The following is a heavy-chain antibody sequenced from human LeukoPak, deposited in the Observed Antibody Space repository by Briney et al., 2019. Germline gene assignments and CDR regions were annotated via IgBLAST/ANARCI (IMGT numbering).Heavy chain of an antibody. V-gene: IGHV3-30-3*01. Sequence: GRSLRLSCAASGFTLSSYAMHWVRQAPGKGLEWVAVISYDGSNKYYADSVKGRFTISRDNSKNTLYLQMNSLRAEDTAVYYCARGSATIPAYFDYWGQGTLVTVSS. J-gene: IGHJ4*02. D-gene: IGHD5-24*01. CDR3: ARGSATIPAYFDY. CDR1: GFTLSSYA. CDR2: ISYDGSNK.